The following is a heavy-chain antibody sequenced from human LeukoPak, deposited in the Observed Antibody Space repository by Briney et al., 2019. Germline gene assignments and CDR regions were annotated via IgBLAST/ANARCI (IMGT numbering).Heavy chain of an antibody. D-gene: IGHD6-6*01. Sequence: GGSLRLSCAASGFSLSNYGMHWVRQAAGKGLEWVAFIRHDGSNENYGDSVKGRFTISRDISKNTLYLQMNSLRAEDTAVYYCAKGPEYSSSSPTPYYFDYWGQGTLVTVSS. CDR3: AKGPEYSSSSPTPYYFDY. CDR1: GFSLSNYG. CDR2: IRHDGSNE. V-gene: IGHV3-30*02. J-gene: IGHJ4*02.